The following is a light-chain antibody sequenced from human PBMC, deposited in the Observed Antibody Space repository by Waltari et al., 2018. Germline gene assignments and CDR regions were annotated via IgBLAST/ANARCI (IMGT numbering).Light chain of an antibody. V-gene: IGKV2-30*01. Sequence: DVVMTQSPLSLPVTLGQPASISCRSSERHVYSDGNTYLNWFQQRPGQSPRRLIYKVSNRDSGVPDRFSGSGSGTDFTLKISRVEAEDVGVYYCMQGKSWPLTFGGGTKVEIK. CDR3: MQGKSWPLT. CDR2: KVS. CDR1: ERHVYSDGNTY. J-gene: IGKJ4*01.